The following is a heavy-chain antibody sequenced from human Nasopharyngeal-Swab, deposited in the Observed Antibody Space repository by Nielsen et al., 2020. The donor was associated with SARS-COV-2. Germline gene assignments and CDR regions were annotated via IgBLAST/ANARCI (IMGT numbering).Heavy chain of an antibody. Sequence: RQAPGKGLEWIGYIYYSGSTNYNPSLKSRVTISVDTSKNQFSLKLSSVTAADTAVYYCAREYSGYDRWFDPWGQGTLVTRLL. J-gene: IGHJ5*02. V-gene: IGHV4-59*12. D-gene: IGHD5-12*01. CDR3: AREYSGYDRWFDP. CDR2: IYYSGST.